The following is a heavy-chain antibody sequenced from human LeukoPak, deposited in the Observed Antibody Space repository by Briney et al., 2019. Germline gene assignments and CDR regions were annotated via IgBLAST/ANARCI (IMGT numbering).Heavy chain of an antibody. Sequence: GGSLRLSCAASGFTFSSYWMSWVRQAPGKGLEWVANIKQDGSETNYVDSVKGRFTTSRDNAKNSLYLQMNSLRAENTAVYYCAKVGSYGPYYFDYWGQGTLVTVSS. J-gene: IGHJ4*02. CDR2: IKQDGSET. CDR3: AKVGSYGPYYFDY. CDR1: GFTFSSYW. D-gene: IGHD5-18*01. V-gene: IGHV3-7*03.